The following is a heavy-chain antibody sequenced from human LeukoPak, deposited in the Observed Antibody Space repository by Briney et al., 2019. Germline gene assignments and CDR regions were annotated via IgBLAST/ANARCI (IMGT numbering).Heavy chain of an antibody. CDR3: ARVGAAAANAY. CDR2: IKPNLGIA. Sequence: SVKVSCKASGGTFSSYAMNWMRQAPGQGREWMRRIKPNLGIANYAQNFQGRVTITADKSTSTAYMEMSSLRTEDTAVYYCARVGAAAANAYWGRGSLATVSS. J-gene: IGHJ4*02. D-gene: IGHD6-13*01. CDR1: GGTFSSYA. V-gene: IGHV1-69*04.